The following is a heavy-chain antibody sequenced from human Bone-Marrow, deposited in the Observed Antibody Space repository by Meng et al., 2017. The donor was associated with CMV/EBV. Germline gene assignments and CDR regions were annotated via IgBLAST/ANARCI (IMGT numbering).Heavy chain of an antibody. CDR1: GFTFSSYW. J-gene: IGHJ4*02. Sequence: GESLKISCAASGFTFSSYWMSWVRQAPGKGLEWVSSISSSSSYIYYADSVKGRFTISRDNAKNSLYLQMNSLRAEDTAVYYCARPYRIAAAGFDYWGQGTLVTVSS. V-gene: IGHV3-21*01. D-gene: IGHD6-13*01. CDR3: ARPYRIAAAGFDY. CDR2: ISSSSSYI.